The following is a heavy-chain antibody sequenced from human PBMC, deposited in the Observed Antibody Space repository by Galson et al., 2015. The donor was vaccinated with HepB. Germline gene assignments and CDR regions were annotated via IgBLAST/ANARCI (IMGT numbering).Heavy chain of an antibody. CDR1: GGSFSGYY. J-gene: IGHJ4*02. V-gene: IGHV4-34*01. CDR3: ARAPRTVRIAYCGGDCSKGEFDY. D-gene: IGHD2-21*02. CDR2: INHSGST. Sequence: LSLTCAVYGGSFSGYYWSWIRQPPGKGLEWIGEINHSGSTNYNPSLKSRVTISVDTSKNQFSLKLSSVTAADTAVCYCARAPRTVRIAYCGGDCSKGEFDYWGQGTLVTVSS.